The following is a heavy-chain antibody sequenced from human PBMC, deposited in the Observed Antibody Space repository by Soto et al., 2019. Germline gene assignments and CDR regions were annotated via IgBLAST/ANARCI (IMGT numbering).Heavy chain of an antibody. CDR2: IIPIFGTA. V-gene: IGHV1-69*13. CDR3: ARGFRHDYGDYVFDP. D-gene: IGHD4-17*01. CDR1: GGTFSSYA. J-gene: IGHJ5*02. Sequence: SVKVSCKASGGTFSSYAISWVRQAPGQGLEWMGGIIPIFGTANYAQKFQGRVTITADESTSTAYMELSSLRSEDTAVYYCARGFRHDYGDYVFDPWGQGTLVTVSS.